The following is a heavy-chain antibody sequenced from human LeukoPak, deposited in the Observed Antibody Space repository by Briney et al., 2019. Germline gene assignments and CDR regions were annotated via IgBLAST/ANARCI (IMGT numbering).Heavy chain of an antibody. V-gene: IGHV4-59*01. CDR1: GGSISSYY. Sequence: SETLSLTCTVSGGSISSYYWSWIRQPPGTGFEWIGYIYYSGSTNYNPSLKSRVTISVDTSKNQFPLKLSSVTAADTAVYYCARGGDYIPYYFDYWGQGTLVTVSS. D-gene: IGHD4-17*01. CDR2: IYYSGST. J-gene: IGHJ4*02. CDR3: ARGGDYIPYYFDY.